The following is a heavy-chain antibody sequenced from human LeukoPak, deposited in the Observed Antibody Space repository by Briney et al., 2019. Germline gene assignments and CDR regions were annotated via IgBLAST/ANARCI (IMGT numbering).Heavy chain of an antibody. V-gene: IGHV4-61*02. CDR1: GGSISSGNYY. CDR3: ARETDFGDYV. J-gene: IGHJ4*02. CDR2: IYTSGST. D-gene: IGHD4-17*01. Sequence: SETLSLTCTVSGGSISSGNYYWSWLRQPAGKGLEWIGRIYTSGSTNYNPSLKSRVTISVDTSKNQFSLKLNSVTAADTAVYYCARETDFGDYVWGQGTLVTVSS.